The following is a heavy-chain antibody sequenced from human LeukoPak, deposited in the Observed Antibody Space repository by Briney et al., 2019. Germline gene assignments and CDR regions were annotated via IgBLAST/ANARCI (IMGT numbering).Heavy chain of an antibody. CDR2: INHSGGT. D-gene: IGHD3-22*01. Sequence: KPSETLSLTCAVYGGSFSGYYWSWIRQPPGKGLEWIGEINHSGGTNYNPSLKSRVTISVDTSKNQFSLKLSSVTAADTAVYYCARSNTYYYDSSGYYFIHWGQGTLVTVSS. CDR1: GGSFSGYY. CDR3: ARSNTYYYDSSGYYFIH. J-gene: IGHJ4*02. V-gene: IGHV4-34*01.